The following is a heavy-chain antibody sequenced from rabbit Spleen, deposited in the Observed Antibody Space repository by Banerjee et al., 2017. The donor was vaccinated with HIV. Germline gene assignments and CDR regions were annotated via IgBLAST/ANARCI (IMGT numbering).Heavy chain of an antibody. CDR3: ARDLAGVIGWNFGW. D-gene: IGHD4-1*01. Sequence: EQLEESGGGLVKPEGSLTLNCKASGVSFSSGYDMGWVRQAPGKGLEWIACIYTDNSKTYYANWAKGRFTVSKTSSPSVTLQMTSLTAADTTTYFCARDLAGVIGWNFGWWGQGTLVTVS. V-gene: IGHV1S45*01. J-gene: IGHJ3*01. CDR1: GVSFSSGYD. CDR2: IYTDNSKT.